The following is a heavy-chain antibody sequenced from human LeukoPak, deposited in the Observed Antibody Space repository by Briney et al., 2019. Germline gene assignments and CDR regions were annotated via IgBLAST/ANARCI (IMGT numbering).Heavy chain of an antibody. V-gene: IGHV3-30*04. Sequence: VGALRLSCAASGFTFSSYAMHWVRQAPGKGLELVAVISYDGSNKYYADSVKGRFTICRDNSKNTLYLQMNSLRAEDTAVYYCARAESTAWFDPWGQGTLVTVSS. J-gene: IGHJ5*02. D-gene: IGHD2-2*01. CDR2: ISYDGSNK. CDR1: GFTFSSYA. CDR3: ARAESTAWFDP.